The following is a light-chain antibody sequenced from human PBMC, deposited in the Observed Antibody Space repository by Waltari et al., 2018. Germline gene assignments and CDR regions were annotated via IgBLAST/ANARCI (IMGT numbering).Light chain of an antibody. V-gene: IGKV1-39*01. Sequence: DIQMTQSPSSLSASVGDRVTITCRASQSISTYLNWYQQKPGKAPKLLIYGSSSLPSGVPSRFSGSGSGTDFTLTISSLQLEDFATYYCLQSYNDPTFGQGTKVEIK. CDR1: QSISTY. CDR2: GSS. J-gene: IGKJ1*01. CDR3: LQSYNDPT.